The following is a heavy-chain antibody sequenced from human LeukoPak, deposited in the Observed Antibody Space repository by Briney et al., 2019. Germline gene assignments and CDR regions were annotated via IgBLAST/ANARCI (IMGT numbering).Heavy chain of an antibody. CDR2: IVGSGSTT. CDR1: EFTFRSHV. J-gene: IGHJ3*02. CDR3: VREGSSHDAFDI. Sequence: GGSLRLSCAASEFTFRSHVMSWVRQAPGKGLERISAIVGSGSTTHYADSVKGRFTISRDNSKNTLYLQMNSLRADDTALYYCVREGSSHDAFDIWGQGTVVTVSS. D-gene: IGHD3-10*01. V-gene: IGHV3-23*01.